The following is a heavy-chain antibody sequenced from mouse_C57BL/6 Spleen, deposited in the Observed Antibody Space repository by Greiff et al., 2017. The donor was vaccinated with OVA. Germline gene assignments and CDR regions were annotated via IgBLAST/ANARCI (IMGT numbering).Heavy chain of an antibody. Sequence: QVQLQQPGTELVKPGASVKLSCKASGYTFTSYWMHWVKQRPGQGLEWIGNINPSNGGTNYNEKFKSKATLTVDKSSSTAYMQLSSLTSEDSAVYYCARDITTVVAKGGYAMDYWGQGTSVTVSS. CDR3: ARDITTVVAKGGYAMDY. CDR1: GYTFTSYW. V-gene: IGHV1-53*01. CDR2: INPSNGGT. D-gene: IGHD1-1*01. J-gene: IGHJ4*01.